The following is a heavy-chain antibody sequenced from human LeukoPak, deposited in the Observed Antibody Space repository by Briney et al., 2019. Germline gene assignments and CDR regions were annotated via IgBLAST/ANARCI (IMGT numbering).Heavy chain of an antibody. CDR3: ARKLSNRWLSP. Sequence: SETLSLTCTVYGGSFTGYYWGWIRQPPGKGLEWIGEINTSGSANYRPSLKSRLTISLDTPKNLFSLKLVSLTDADTAVYYCARKLSNRWLSPWGQGTLVIVSS. CDR2: INTSGSA. V-gene: IGHV4-34*01. CDR1: GGSFTGYY. J-gene: IGHJ5*02. D-gene: IGHD6-19*01.